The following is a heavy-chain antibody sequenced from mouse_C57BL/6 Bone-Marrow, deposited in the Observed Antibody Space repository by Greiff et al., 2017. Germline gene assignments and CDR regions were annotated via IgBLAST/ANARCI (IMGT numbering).Heavy chain of an antibody. D-gene: IGHD4-1*01. CDR3: APLGPLYAMDY. V-gene: IGHV1-64*01. J-gene: IGHJ4*01. CDR1: GYTFTSYW. CDR2: IHPNSGST. Sequence: QVQLQQSGAELVKPGASVKLSCKASGYTFTSYWMHWVKQRPGQGLEWIGMIHPNSGSTNYNEKFKSKATLTVDKSSSTAYMQLSSLTSEDSAVYCCAPLGPLYAMDYWGQGTSVTVSS.